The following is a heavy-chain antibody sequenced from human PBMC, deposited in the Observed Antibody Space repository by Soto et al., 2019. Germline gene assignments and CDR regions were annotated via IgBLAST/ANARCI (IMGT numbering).Heavy chain of an antibody. CDR2: IYYSGST. CDR1: GGSISSGDYY. V-gene: IGHV4-30-4*01. D-gene: IGHD5-12*01. Sequence: TLSLTCTVSGGSISSGDYYWSWIRQPPGKGLEWIGYIYYSGSTYYNPSLKSRVTISVDTSKNQFSLKLSSVTAADTAVYYCARGRGYSGYDWFDYWGQGTLVTVSS. J-gene: IGHJ4*02. CDR3: ARGRGYSGYDWFDY.